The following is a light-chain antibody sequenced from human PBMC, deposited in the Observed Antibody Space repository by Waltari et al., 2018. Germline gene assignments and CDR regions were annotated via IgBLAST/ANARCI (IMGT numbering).Light chain of an antibody. CDR1: QSVLYSPNNKND. V-gene: IGKV4-1*01. CDR3: LQYYSAPRT. J-gene: IGKJ4*01. Sequence: DIVMTQSPDSLAVSLGERATMSCKSSQSVLYSPNNKNDLGWYQQKPGHPPKLLIYWASTRESGGPDRFSGSGSGTDFTLTISNLQAEDVAVYYCLQYYSAPRTFGGGTKVEIK. CDR2: WAS.